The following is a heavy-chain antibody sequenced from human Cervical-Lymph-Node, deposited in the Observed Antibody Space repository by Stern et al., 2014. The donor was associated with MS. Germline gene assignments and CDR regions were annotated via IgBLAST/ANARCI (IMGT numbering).Heavy chain of an antibody. Sequence: QLQLQESGPGVAKPSPTLSLTCTVSGGSISTDGYYWTRIRQHPGKGLERIVYIYYSGSTYYNPSLKSRVTMSLDTSKNQFSLNLSSVTAADTAIYYCARDDRGSSWYRFDFWGQGTLVTVSS. CDR1: GGSISTDGYY. CDR2: IYYSGST. J-gene: IGHJ4*02. V-gene: IGHV4-31*03. D-gene: IGHD6-13*01. CDR3: ARDDRGSSWYRFDF.